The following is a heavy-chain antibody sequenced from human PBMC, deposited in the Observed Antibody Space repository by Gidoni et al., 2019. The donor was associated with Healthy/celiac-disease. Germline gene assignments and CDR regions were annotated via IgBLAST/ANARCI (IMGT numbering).Heavy chain of an antibody. D-gene: IGHD3-16*02. CDR2: IYYSGIT. CDR3: AREGGYDYVWGSYRPGGDFDY. V-gene: IGHV4-39*02. CDR1: GGSISRSSYS. J-gene: IGHJ4*02. Sequence: QLQLQESGPGLVKPSETLSLPCTVSGGSISRSSYSWGWIRQHPGKGLEWIGSIYYSGITYYTPSLKSRVTISVDTSKNQFSLKLSSVTAADTAVYYCAREGGYDYVWGSYRPGGDFDYWGQGTLVTVSS.